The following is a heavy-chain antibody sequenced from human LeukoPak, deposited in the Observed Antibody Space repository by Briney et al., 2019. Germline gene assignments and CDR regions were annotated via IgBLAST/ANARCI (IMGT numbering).Heavy chain of an antibody. CDR1: GFTFDDYA. CDR2: ISWNSGSI. Sequence: PGRSLRLSCAASGFTFDDYAMHWVRQAPGKGLEWVSGISWNSGSIGYADSVKGRFTISRDNAQNSLYLQMNSLRAEDTALYYSAKSSWRREESYMDVWGKGTTVTVSS. V-gene: IGHV3-9*01. J-gene: IGHJ6*03. D-gene: IGHD1-26*01. CDR3: AKSSWRREESYMDV.